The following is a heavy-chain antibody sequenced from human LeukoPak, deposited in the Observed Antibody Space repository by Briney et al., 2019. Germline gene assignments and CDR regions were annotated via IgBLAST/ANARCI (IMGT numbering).Heavy chain of an antibody. J-gene: IGHJ4*02. D-gene: IGHD6-19*01. CDR3: ARGALGYSSGYFDY. Sequence: GASVKVSCKASGYTFTSYDINWVRQATGQGLEWMGWMNPNSGGTNYAQKFQGRVTMTRDTSISTAYMELSRLRSDDTAVYYCARGALGYSSGYFDYWGQGTLVTVSS. CDR1: GYTFTSYD. CDR2: MNPNSGGT. V-gene: IGHV1-2*02.